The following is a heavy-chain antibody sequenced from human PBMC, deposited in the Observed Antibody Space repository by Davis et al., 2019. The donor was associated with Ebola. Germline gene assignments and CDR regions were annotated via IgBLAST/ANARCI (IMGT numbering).Heavy chain of an antibody. CDR2: INWNGGST. CDR1: GFTFDDYG. V-gene: IGHV3-20*04. J-gene: IGHJ4*02. CDR3: AKRVAVADNEGY. D-gene: IGHD6-19*01. Sequence: GESLKISCAASGFTFDDYGMSWVRQAPGKGLEWVSGINWNGGSTGYADSVKGRFTISRDNAKNSLYLQMNSLRAEDTAVYYCAKRVAVADNEGYWGQGTLVTVSS.